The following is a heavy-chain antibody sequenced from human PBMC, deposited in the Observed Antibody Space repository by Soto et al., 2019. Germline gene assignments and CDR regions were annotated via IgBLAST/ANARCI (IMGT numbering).Heavy chain of an antibody. Sequence: GESLKISCKGSGYSFTSYWIGWVRQMPGKGLEWMGIIYPGDSDTRYSPSFQGQVTISADKSISTAYLQWSSLKASDTAMYYCARDSMEAGPSFPYYYYGMDVWGQGTTVTVSS. J-gene: IGHJ6*02. V-gene: IGHV5-51*01. D-gene: IGHD6-19*01. CDR3: ARDSMEAGPSFPYYYYGMDV. CDR1: GYSFTSYW. CDR2: IYPGDSDT.